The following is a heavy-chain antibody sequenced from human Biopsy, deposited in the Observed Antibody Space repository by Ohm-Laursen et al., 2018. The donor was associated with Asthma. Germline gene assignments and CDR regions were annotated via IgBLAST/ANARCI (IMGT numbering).Heavy chain of an antibody. V-gene: IGHV1-2*06. CDR1: GYTFTGYY. J-gene: IGHJ5*02. Sequence: ASVKVSCKASGYTFTGYYMHWVRQAPGQGLEWMGRINPNSGGTNYAQKFQGRVTMTRDTSISTAYMELSRLRSDDTAVYYCAREGIAGTTAWFDPWGQGTLVTVSS. CDR3: AREGIAGTTAWFDP. D-gene: IGHD1-7*01. CDR2: INPNSGGT.